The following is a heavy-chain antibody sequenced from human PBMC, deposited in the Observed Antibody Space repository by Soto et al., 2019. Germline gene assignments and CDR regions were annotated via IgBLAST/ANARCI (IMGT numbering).Heavy chain of an antibody. CDR1: GYDFSSYA. D-gene: IGHD5-12*01. CDR3: VRDGGAVGYRPTYYFYWGLDV. Sequence: QVQLVQSGAEEKQPGASVRVSCKASGYDFSSYAMHWVRQAPGQRLEWMGWINIGSGRTEYSQNLQDRITITRDTPASQVYLTLARLNFKETFGYFCVRDGGAVGYRPTYYFYWGLDVGGQGPTVT. V-gene: IGHV1-3*05. CDR2: INIGSGRT. J-gene: IGHJ6*02.